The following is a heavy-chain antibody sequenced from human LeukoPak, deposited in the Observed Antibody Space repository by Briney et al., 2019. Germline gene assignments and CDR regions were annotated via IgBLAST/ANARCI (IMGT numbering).Heavy chain of an antibody. Sequence: ASVKVSCKASGYTLSNYYMHWVRQAPGQGLEWMAGSTNYAQKFQGRITVTRDTSTSTVYMELSSLRSEDTAIYYCARPLTSAAGNYEFVYWGQGTLVTVSS. CDR1: GYTLSNYY. CDR2: ST. V-gene: IGHV1-46*01. D-gene: IGHD6-13*01. CDR3: ARPLTSAAGNYEFVY. J-gene: IGHJ4*02.